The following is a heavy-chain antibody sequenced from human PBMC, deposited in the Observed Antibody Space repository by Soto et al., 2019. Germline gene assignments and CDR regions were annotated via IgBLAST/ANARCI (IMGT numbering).Heavy chain of an antibody. CDR1: GFTFSSYG. CDR3: YMIVVVNRRFALDI. CDR2: IWYDGSNK. V-gene: IGHV3-33*01. D-gene: IGHD3-22*01. J-gene: IGHJ3*02. Sequence: QVQLVESGGGVVQPGRSLRLSCAASGFTFSSYGMHWVRQAPGKGLEWVAVIWYDGSNKYYADSVKGRFTISRDNSKNTLYLQMNSLRAEDTVVYSCYMIVVVNRRFALDIGGQGTMVTVSS.